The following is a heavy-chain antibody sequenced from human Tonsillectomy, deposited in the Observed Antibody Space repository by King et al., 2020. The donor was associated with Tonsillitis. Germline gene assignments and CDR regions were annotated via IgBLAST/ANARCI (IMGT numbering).Heavy chain of an antibody. J-gene: IGHJ4*02. Sequence: QVQLQQWGAGLLKPSETLSLTCAVYGGSFSAYYSFSGYFWSWIRQAPGKGLEWIGEINHSGSTNHNPSLKSRVTISVDTSKNQFSLKLSSVNAADTAVYYCARGTSARFGEFDYWGQGTLVTVSS. CDR2: INHSGST. V-gene: IGHV4-4*02. D-gene: IGHD3-10*01. CDR3: ARGTSARFGEFDY. CDR1: GGSFSAYYSFSGYF.